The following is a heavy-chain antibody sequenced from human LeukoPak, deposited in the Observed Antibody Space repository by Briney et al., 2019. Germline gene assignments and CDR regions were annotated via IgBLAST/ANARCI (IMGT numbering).Heavy chain of an antibody. D-gene: IGHD4-11*01. CDR2: IKQDGSEK. Sequence: GGSLRLSCAASGFTFSSYWMSWVRQAPGKGLEWVASIKQDGSEKYYVDSVKGRFTISRDNAKNSLYLQMNSLRAEDTAVYYCARACKTKQTNSNYDYWGQGTLVTVSS. V-gene: IGHV3-7*01. CDR1: GFTFSSYW. CDR3: ARACKTKQTNSNYDY. J-gene: IGHJ4*02.